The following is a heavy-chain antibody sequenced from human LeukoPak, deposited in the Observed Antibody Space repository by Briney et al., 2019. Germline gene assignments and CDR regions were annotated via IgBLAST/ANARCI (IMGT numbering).Heavy chain of an antibody. D-gene: IGHD5-18*01. J-gene: IGHJ4*02. V-gene: IGHV3-30*03. CDR1: GFPFSSYG. CDR3: ARGGYSYGYGVDY. Sequence: GGSLRLSCAASGFPFSSYGMHWVRQAPGKGLEWVAVISYDGSNKYYADSVKGRFTISRDNSKNTLYLQMNSLRAEDTAVYYCARGGYSYGYGVDYWGQGTLVTVSS. CDR2: ISYDGSNK.